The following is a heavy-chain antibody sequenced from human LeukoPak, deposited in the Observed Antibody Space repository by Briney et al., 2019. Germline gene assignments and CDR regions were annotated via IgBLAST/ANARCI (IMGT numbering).Heavy chain of an antibody. Sequence: GASVKVSCKASGYTFTSYYMHWVPQAPGQGLEWMGRINPSGGSTSYAQKFQGRVTMTRDMSTSTVYMELSSLRSEDTAVYYCARDTSSSSGPSYYFDYWGQGTLVTVSS. CDR3: ARDTSSSSGPSYYFDY. CDR2: INPSGGST. J-gene: IGHJ4*01. V-gene: IGHV1-46*01. D-gene: IGHD3-22*01. CDR1: GYTFTSYY.